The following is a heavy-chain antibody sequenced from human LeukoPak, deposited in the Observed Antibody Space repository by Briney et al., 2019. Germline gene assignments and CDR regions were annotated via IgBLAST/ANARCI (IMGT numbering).Heavy chain of an antibody. CDR3: AKDLLYYDILIHPSQWFDP. Sequence: GGSLRLSCAASGFTFSSHAMNWVRQAPGKGLEWVSAISGSGGSTYYADSVKGRFTISRDNSKNTLYLQMDSLRAEDTAVYYCAKDLLYYDILIHPSQWFDPWGQGTLVTVSS. CDR2: ISGSGGST. V-gene: IGHV3-23*01. D-gene: IGHD3-9*01. CDR1: GFTFSSHA. J-gene: IGHJ5*02.